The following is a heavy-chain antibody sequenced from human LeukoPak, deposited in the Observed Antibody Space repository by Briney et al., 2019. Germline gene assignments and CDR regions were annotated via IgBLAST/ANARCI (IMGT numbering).Heavy chain of an antibody. Sequence: GGSLRLSCAASGFTFSSYSMNWVHQAPGKGLEWVSYISSSSSTIYYADSVKGRFTISRDNAKSSLYLQMNSLRAEDTAVYYCARALYYGRLRDYYMDVWGKGTTVTVPS. V-gene: IGHV3-48*01. CDR1: GFTFSSYS. CDR2: ISSSSSTI. J-gene: IGHJ6*03. D-gene: IGHD1-26*01. CDR3: ARALYYGRLRDYYMDV.